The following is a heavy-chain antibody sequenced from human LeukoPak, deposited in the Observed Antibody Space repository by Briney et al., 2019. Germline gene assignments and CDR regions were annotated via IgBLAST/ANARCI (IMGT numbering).Heavy chain of an antibody. J-gene: IGHJ4*02. D-gene: IGHD6-6*01. V-gene: IGHV4-34*01. Sequence: SETLSLTCAVYGGSFSGYYWSWIRQPPGKGLEWIEEINHSGSTNYNPSLKSRVTISVDTSKNQFSLKLSSVTAADTAVYYCASGGMRGATRLLFVYWGQGTLVTVSS. CDR2: INHSGST. CDR1: GGSFSGYY. CDR3: ASGGMRGATRLLFVY.